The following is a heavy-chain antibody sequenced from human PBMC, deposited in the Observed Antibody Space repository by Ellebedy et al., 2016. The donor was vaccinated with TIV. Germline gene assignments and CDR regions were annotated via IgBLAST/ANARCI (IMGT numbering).Heavy chain of an antibody. J-gene: IGHJ4*02. CDR1: GFTFSSYW. Sequence: GESLKISCAASGFTFSSYWMHWVRHAPGKGLVWVSRINSVGSSTSYADSVKGRFTISSDNAKKTLYLQMNILRAEDTAVYYCTASPTYYDFWSGYYGGGRFDYWGQGTLVTVSS. CDR2: INSVGSST. D-gene: IGHD3-3*01. V-gene: IGHV3-74*01. CDR3: TASPTYYDFWSGYYGGGRFDY.